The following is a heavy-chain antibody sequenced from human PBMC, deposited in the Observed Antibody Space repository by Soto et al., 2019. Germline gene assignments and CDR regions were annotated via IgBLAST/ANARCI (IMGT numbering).Heavy chain of an antibody. Sequence: SETLSLTCAVYGGSFSGYYWSWIRQPPGKGLEWIGEINHSGSTNYNPSLKSRVTISVDTSKNQFSLKLSSVTAADTAVYYCARFAVTTPLGYYFDYWGQGTLVTVSS. J-gene: IGHJ4*02. CDR3: ARFAVTTPLGYYFDY. V-gene: IGHV4-34*01. D-gene: IGHD4-17*01. CDR2: INHSGST. CDR1: GGSFSGYY.